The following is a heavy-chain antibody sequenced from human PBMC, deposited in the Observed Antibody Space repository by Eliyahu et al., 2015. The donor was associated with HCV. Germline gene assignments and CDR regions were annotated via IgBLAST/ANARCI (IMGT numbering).Heavy chain of an antibody. D-gene: IGHD3-10*01. J-gene: IGHJ4*02. Sequence: DRVTMTSDTSANTVYMELSSLRSEDTAVYYCARDSGSGTLDYWGQGTLVTVSS. CDR3: ARDSGSGTLDY. V-gene: IGHV1-3*01.